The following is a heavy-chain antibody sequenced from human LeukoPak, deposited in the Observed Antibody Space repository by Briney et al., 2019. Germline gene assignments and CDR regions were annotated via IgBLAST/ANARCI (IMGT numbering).Heavy chain of an antibody. Sequence: SETLSLTCTVSGGSVSSGGYYWSWIRQHPGEGLEWIGYIYYSGSTYYNPSLKSRVTISVDTSKNQFSLKLSSVTAADTAVYYCARDYGSGTYRFDYWGQGTLVTVSS. CDR2: IYYSGST. CDR1: GGSVSSGGYY. J-gene: IGHJ4*02. CDR3: ARDYGSGTYRFDY. D-gene: IGHD3-10*01. V-gene: IGHV4-31*03.